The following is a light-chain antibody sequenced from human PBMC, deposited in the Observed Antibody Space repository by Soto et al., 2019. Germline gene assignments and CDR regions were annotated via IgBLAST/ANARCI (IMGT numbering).Light chain of an antibody. Sequence: DIQMTQSPSTLSASVGDRVSIACRASQSISRSLAGYQQKPGKAPKLLIYDASSLESGVPSRFSGSGSGTEFTLSINSLQPQDFATYYCQQYHRYSWTFGQGTKVEIK. J-gene: IGKJ1*01. CDR3: QQYHRYSWT. CDR2: DAS. V-gene: IGKV1-5*01. CDR1: QSISRS.